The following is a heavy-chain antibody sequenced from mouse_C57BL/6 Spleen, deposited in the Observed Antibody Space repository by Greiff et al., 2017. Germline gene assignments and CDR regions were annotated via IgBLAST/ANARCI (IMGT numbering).Heavy chain of an antibody. V-gene: IGHV2-5*01. CDR1: GFSLTSYG. J-gene: IGHJ1*03. CDR3: AKRRYGSRYFDV. D-gene: IGHD1-1*01. CDR2: IWRGGST. Sequence: VMLVESGRGLVQPSQCLSITCAVSGFSLTSYGVHWVRQSPGKGLEWLGVIWRGGSTDYNAAFMSRLCITTDDSKSKVFFKKNSLQADDTAINYCAKRRYGSRYFDVWGTGTTVTVSS.